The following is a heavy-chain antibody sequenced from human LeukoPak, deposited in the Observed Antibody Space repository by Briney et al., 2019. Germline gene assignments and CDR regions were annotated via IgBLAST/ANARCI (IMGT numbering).Heavy chain of an antibody. Sequence: ASVKVSCKASGYTITNNYMHWVRQAPGQGLEWMGWISAYNGNTNYAQKLQGRVTMTTDTSTSTAYMELRSLRAEDTALYYCARDTLGEGEDANYAVYYFDYWGQGTVVTVSS. CDR1: GYTITNNY. D-gene: IGHD4/OR15-4a*01. J-gene: IGHJ4*02. CDR2: ISAYNGNT. V-gene: IGHV1-18*04. CDR3: ARDTLGEGEDANYAVYYFDY.